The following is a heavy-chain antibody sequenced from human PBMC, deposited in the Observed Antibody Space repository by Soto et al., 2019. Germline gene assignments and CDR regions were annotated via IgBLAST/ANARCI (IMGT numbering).Heavy chain of an antibody. V-gene: IGHV3-43*01. J-gene: IGHJ6*02. CDR2: ITWNGGNT. Sequence: LRLSCAASGFRFDDYNMHWVRQAPGKGLEWVSLITWNGGNTYYADSVKGRFTISRDGTTQSVFLQMTSLKREDTGLYYCARETLSFGSALDVWGQGTTVTVSS. CDR3: ARETLSFGSALDV. CDR1: GFRFDDYN. D-gene: IGHD3-3*01.